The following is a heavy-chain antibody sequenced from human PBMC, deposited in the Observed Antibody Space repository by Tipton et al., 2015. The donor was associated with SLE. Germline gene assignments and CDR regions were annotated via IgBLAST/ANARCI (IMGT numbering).Heavy chain of an antibody. D-gene: IGHD6-6*01. Sequence: TLSLTCTVSGGSISSYYWSWIRLPAGKGLEWIGRIYTSGSTNYNPSLKSRVTMSVDPSKNQFSLKVSSVTAADTAVYYCARGGGLVAFDIWGQGTMVTVSS. CDR1: GGSISSYY. CDR3: ARGGGLVAFDI. CDR2: IYTSGST. J-gene: IGHJ3*02. V-gene: IGHV4-4*07.